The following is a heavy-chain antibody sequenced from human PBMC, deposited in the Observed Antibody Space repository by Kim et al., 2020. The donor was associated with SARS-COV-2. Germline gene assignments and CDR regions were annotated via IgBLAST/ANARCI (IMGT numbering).Heavy chain of an antibody. J-gene: IGHJ5*02. V-gene: IGHV1-69*13. Sequence: SVKVSCKASGGTFSSYAISWVRQAPGQGLEWMGGIIPIFGTENYAQKFQGRVTITADESTSTAYMELSSLRSEDTAVYYCANSQAVTGINWFDPWGQGTLVTVSS. CDR2: IIPIFGTE. CDR1: GGTFSSYA. CDR3: ANSQAVTGINWFDP. D-gene: IGHD1-20*01.